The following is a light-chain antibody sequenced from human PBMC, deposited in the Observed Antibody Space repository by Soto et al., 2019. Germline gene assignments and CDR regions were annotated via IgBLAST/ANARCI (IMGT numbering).Light chain of an antibody. J-gene: IGLJ1*01. Sequence: QSVLTQPPSASGTPGQRVTISCSGRSSNIGSNTVNWYQQLPGTAPKLLIYINTNRPSGVPDRFSGSKSGTSASLAITGLQAEDEADYYCQSYDNSLSGSLFGTGTKVTVL. CDR1: SSNIGSNT. CDR3: QSYDNSLSGSL. V-gene: IGLV1-40*01. CDR2: INT.